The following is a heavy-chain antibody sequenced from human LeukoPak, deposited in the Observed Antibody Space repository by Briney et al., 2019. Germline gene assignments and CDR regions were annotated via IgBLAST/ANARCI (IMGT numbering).Heavy chain of an antibody. D-gene: IGHD3-16*01. J-gene: IGHJ5*02. Sequence: GGSLRLSCEASGFTFSSYEMNWVRQAPGKGLEWVSYISSSGRTINYADSVKGRFTISRDNAENSLYLQMNSLRAEDMAVYYCAREEVARILGGVYNWFDPWGQGTLVTVSS. CDR3: AREEVARILGGVYNWFDP. CDR1: GFTFSSYE. CDR2: ISSSGRTI. V-gene: IGHV3-48*03.